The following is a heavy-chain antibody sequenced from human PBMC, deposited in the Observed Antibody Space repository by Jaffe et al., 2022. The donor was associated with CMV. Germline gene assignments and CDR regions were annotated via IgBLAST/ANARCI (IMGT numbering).Heavy chain of an antibody. V-gene: IGHV3-7*01. J-gene: IGHJ6*02. Sequence: EVQLVESGGGLVQPGGSLRLSCAASGFTFSSYWMSWVRQAPGKGLEWVANIKQDGSEKYYVDSVKGRFTISRDNAKNSLYLQMNSLRAEDTAVYYCARSEAIVATGWNYYYYGMDVWGQGTTVTVSS. D-gene: IGHD5-12*01. CDR2: IKQDGSEK. CDR3: ARSEAIVATGWNYYYYGMDV. CDR1: GFTFSSYW.